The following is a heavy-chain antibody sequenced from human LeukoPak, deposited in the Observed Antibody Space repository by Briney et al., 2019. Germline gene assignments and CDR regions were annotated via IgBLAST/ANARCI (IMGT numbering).Heavy chain of an antibody. D-gene: IGHD3-22*01. CDR2: ISGSGGST. Sequence: GGSLRLSCAASGFTFSSYAMSWVRQAPGKGLEWVSAISGSGGSTYYADSVKGRFTISRDNSKSTLYLQMNSLRAEDTAVYYCAKDPGPHYYDSSGYYYYWGQGTLVTVSS. CDR3: AKDPGPHYYDSSGYYYY. V-gene: IGHV3-23*01. J-gene: IGHJ4*02. CDR1: GFTFSSYA.